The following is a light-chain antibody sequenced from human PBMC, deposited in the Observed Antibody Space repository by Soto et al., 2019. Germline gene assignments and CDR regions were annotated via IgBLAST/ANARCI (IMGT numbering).Light chain of an antibody. CDR2: DAS. Sequence: DIKMNQSPSTLSASVGDRVTITCRASQSISSWLAWYQQKPGKAPKLLIYDASSLESGVPSRFSGSGSGTEFTLTISSLQPDDFATYYCQQYNSYLWTFGQGTRWIS. CDR1: QSISSW. CDR3: QQYNSYLWT. J-gene: IGKJ1*01. V-gene: IGKV1-5*01.